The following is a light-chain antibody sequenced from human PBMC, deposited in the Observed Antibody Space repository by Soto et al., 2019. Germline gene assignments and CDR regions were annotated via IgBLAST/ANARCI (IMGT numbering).Light chain of an antibody. CDR2: EVR. V-gene: IGLV2-14*01. J-gene: IGLJ2*01. CDR1: SSDVGGYNH. CDR3: AAWDDSLSAVV. Sequence: QSVLTQPPSVSGAPGQRVTISCTGTSSDVGGYNHVSWYQQHPGKAPKLIIYEVRNRPSGVSNRLSGSKSGTSGSLAISGLRSDDEADYYCAAWDDSLSAVVFGGGTKLTVL.